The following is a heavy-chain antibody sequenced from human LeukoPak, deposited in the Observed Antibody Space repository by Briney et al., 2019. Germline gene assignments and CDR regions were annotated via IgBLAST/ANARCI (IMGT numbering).Heavy chain of an antibody. CDR1: GGTFSGYA. J-gene: IGHJ4*02. CDR3: ARETGYYDSSGYYSNPIDY. CDR2: IIPIFGTA. D-gene: IGHD3-22*01. V-gene: IGHV1-69*13. Sequence: ASVKVSCTASGGTFSGYAISWVRQAPGQGLEWMGGIIPIFGTANYAQKFQGRVTITADESTSTAYVELSSLRSEDTAVYYCARETGYYDSSGYYSNPIDYWGQGTLVTVSS.